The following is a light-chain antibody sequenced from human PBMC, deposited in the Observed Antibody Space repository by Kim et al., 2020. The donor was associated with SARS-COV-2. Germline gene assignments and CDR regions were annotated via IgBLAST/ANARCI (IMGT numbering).Light chain of an antibody. J-gene: IGLJ3*02. CDR2: SNA. V-gene: IGLV1-44*01. CDR3: ASWDDSLSGWV. Sequence: GQRLTLSCSGSSSDIGSNTVNWYQQFPGTTPKLLIYSNAQRPSRVPDRFSGSKSGTSASLAISELQSEDEADYYCASWDDSLSGWVFGGGTQLTVL. CDR1: SSDIGSNT.